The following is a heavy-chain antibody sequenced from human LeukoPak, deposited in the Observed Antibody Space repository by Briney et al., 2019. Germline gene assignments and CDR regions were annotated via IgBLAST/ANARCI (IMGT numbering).Heavy chain of an antibody. CDR3: ASGFIVRSLIGH. J-gene: IGHJ4*02. CDR2: ISSRSSYI. CDR1: GFTFSSYS. Sequence: PGGSLRLSCAASGFTFSSYSMNWVRQAPGKGLECVSSISSRSSYIYYADSVKGRVTISRDNAKNSLYLQMSSLRAEETAVYYCASGFIVRSLIGHWGQGTLVSVSS. V-gene: IGHV3-21*01. D-gene: IGHD1-26*01.